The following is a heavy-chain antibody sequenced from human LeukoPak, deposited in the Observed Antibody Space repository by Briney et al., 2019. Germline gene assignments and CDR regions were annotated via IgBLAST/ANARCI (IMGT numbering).Heavy chain of an antibody. J-gene: IGHJ4*02. Sequence: GALRLSCAASGFTFSSYGMHWVRQAPGKGLEWVAVISYDGSYKYYADSVKGRFTISRDNSKNTLYLQMNSLRAEDTAVYYCAREYYDSSDYPRQHYFDYWGQGTLVTVSS. CDR1: GFTFSSYG. CDR2: ISYDGSYK. V-gene: IGHV3-30*03. D-gene: IGHD3-22*01. CDR3: AREYYDSSDYPRQHYFDY.